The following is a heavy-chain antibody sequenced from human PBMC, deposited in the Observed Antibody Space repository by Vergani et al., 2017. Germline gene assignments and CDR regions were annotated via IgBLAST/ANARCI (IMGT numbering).Heavy chain of an antibody. CDR2: IIPIFGTA. D-gene: IGHD3-3*01. CDR1: GGTFSSYA. Sequence: QVQLVPSGAEVKKPGSSVKVSCKASGGTFSSYAISWVRQAPGQGLEWMGGIIPIFGTANYAQKFQGRVTITADKSTSTAYMELSSLRSENTAVYYCASFRVGSIGDLPPWGQGTLVTVSS. CDR3: ASFRVGSIGDLPP. V-gene: IGHV1-69*06. J-gene: IGHJ5*02.